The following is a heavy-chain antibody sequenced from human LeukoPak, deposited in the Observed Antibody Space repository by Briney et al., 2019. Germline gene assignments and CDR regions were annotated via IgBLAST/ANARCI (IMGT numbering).Heavy chain of an antibody. CDR3: ASVLGHGDY. CDR2: ISNTDDTV. D-gene: IGHD2/OR15-2a*01. CDR1: GFIFSDFY. Sequence: NPGGSLRLSCAASGFIFSDFYMSWIRQAPGKGLEWVSHISNTDDTVHYADSVKGRFAISRDNAKNSLYPQMDSLRGEDTAVYYCASVLGHGDYWGQGTLVTVSS. V-gene: IGHV3-11*04. J-gene: IGHJ4*02.